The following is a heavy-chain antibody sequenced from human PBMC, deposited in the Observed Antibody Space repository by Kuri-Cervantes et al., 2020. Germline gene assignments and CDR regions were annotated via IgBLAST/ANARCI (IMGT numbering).Heavy chain of an antibody. CDR2: IKQDGSEK. CDR3: LRDYGGV. J-gene: IGHJ6*02. D-gene: IGHD3-16*01. V-gene: IGHV3-7*01. Sequence: GESLKISCAASGFTFSSYWMSWVRQAPGKGLEWVANIKQDGSEKYYVDSVKGRFTISRDNSKNTLYLQMNSLRAEETAVYYCLRDYGGVWGQGTTVTVSS. CDR1: GFTFSSYW.